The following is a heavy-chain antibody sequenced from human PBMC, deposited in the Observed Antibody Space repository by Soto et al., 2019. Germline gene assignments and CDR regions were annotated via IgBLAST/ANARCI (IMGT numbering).Heavy chain of an antibody. D-gene: IGHD6-19*01. Sequence: QVQLLQSGAEVKKPGYSVRVSCEASGGTFRTYAISWVRQAPGQGLEWMGEIIPIFGTVNDAQKFQGRITITADESTTTVYMDLRSLRSKDTAVYYCAKGAVAGTPTSYYYYGMDVWVQGTTVTVSS. CDR2: IIPIFGTV. V-gene: IGHV1-69*12. J-gene: IGHJ6*02. CDR3: AKGAVAGTPTSYYYYGMDV. CDR1: GGTFRTYA.